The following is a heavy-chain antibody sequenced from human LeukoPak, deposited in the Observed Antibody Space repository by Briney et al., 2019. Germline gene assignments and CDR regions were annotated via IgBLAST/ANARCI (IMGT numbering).Heavy chain of an antibody. D-gene: IGHD1-26*01. CDR3: ARRKWFDY. Sequence: SETLSLTCAVYGGSFSGYYWSWIRQPPGKGLEWIGEINHSGSTNYNPSLKSRVTISVDTSKNQFSLKLSSATAADTAVYYCARRKWFDYWGQGTLVTVSS. J-gene: IGHJ4*02. CDR2: INHSGST. CDR1: GGSFSGYY. V-gene: IGHV4-34*01.